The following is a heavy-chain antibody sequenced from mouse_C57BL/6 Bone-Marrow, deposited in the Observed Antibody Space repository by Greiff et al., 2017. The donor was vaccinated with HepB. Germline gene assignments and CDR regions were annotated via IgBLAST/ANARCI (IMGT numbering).Heavy chain of an antibody. CDR1: GYSITSGYY. V-gene: IGHV3-6*01. D-gene: IGHD2-12*01. Sequence: EVKLVESGPGLVKPSQSLSLTCSVTGYSITSGYYWNWIRQFPGNKLEWMGYISYDGSNNYNPSLKNRISITRDTSKNQFFLKLNSVTTEDTATYYCAREGTIAPYWYFDVWGTGTTVTVSS. CDR3: AREGTIAPYWYFDV. J-gene: IGHJ1*03. CDR2: ISYDGSN.